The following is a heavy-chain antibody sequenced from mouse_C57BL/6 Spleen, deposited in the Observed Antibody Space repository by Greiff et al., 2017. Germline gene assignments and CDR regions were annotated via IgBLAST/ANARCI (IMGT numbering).Heavy chain of an antibody. V-gene: IGHV1-74*01. Sequence: VQLQQSGAELVKPGASVKVYCKASGYTFTSYWMHWVKQRPGQGLEWIGRIHPSDSDTNYNQKFKGKATLTVDKSSSTAYMQLSSLTSEDSAVYYCAIRNYYGSSYDWFAYWGQGTLVTVSA. CDR1: GYTFTSYW. D-gene: IGHD1-1*01. CDR3: AIRNYYGSSYDWFAY. J-gene: IGHJ3*01. CDR2: IHPSDSDT.